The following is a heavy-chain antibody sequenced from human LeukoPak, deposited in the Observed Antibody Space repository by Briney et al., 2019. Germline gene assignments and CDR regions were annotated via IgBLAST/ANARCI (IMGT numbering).Heavy chain of an antibody. D-gene: IGHD6-13*01. CDR3: AREASKQLGYYYYYYMDV. J-gene: IGHJ6*03. V-gene: IGHV4-61*02. CDR1: GGSISSSSYY. Sequence: PSETLSLTCTVSGGSISSSSYYWRWIRQPAGKGLEWIGRIYTSGSTNYHPSLKSRVTISVDTSKNPFSLKLSSVTAADTAVYYCAREASKQLGYYYYYYMDVWGKGTTVTISS. CDR2: IYTSGST.